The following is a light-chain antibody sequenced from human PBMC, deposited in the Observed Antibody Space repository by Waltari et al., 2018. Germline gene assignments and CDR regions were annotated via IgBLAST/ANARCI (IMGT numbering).Light chain of an antibody. CDR3: QSYDSSLGGRV. Sequence: QSVLTQPPSVSGAPGQRVTISCTGTSSNIGAGFEVFWYQQLPGSAPKLLIFASYKRSSGVPDRISGSTSGTSASLAITGLQAEDEADYYCQSYDSSLGGRVFGGGTRLTVL. CDR1: SSNIGAGFE. V-gene: IGLV1-40*01. J-gene: IGLJ3*02. CDR2: ASY.